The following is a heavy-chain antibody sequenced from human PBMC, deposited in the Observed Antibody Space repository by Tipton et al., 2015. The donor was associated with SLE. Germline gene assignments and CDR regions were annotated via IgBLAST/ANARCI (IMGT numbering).Heavy chain of an antibody. J-gene: IGHJ4*02. D-gene: IGHD3-3*01. CDR2: INPNSGGT. CDR3: ARGGETYYDFWSGYFFFDY. V-gene: IGHV1-2*06. Sequence: QLVQSGAEVKKPGASVKVSCKASGYTFTGYYMHWVRQAPGQGLEWMGRINPNSGGTNYAQKFQGRVTMTRDTSISTAYMELSRLRSDDPAVYYCARGGETYYDFWSGYFFFDYWGQGTLVTVSS. CDR1: GYTFTGYY.